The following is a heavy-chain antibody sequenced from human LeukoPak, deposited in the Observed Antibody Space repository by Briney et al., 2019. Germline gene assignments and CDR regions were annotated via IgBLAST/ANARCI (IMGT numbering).Heavy chain of an antibody. CDR1: GGTFSSYA. Sequence: SGKVSCKASGGTFSSYAISWVRQAPGQGLEWMGGIIPIFGTANYAQKFQGRVTITADESTSTAYMELSSLRSADTAVYYCARVQYDFWSGYYRSQGQFWFDPWGQGTLVTVSS. J-gene: IGHJ5*02. V-gene: IGHV1-69*01. D-gene: IGHD3-3*01. CDR3: ARVQYDFWSGYYRSQGQFWFDP. CDR2: IIPIFGTA.